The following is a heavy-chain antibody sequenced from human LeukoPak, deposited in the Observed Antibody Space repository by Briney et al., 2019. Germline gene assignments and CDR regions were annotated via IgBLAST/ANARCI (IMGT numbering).Heavy chain of an antibody. CDR2: IYYSGST. Sequence: SETLSLTCAVYGGSFSGYYWSWIRQPPGKGLEWIGYIYYSGSTNYNPSLKSRVTISVDTSKKQLSLKLSSVTAADTAVYYCARGAAAADYWGQGILVTVPS. J-gene: IGHJ4*02. CDR3: ARGAAAADY. CDR1: GGSFSGYY. D-gene: IGHD6-13*01. V-gene: IGHV4-59*01.